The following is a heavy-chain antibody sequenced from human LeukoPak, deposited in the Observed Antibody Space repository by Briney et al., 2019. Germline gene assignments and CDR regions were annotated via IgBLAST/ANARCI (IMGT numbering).Heavy chain of an antibody. J-gene: IGHJ4*02. Sequence: ASVKVSCKPSLYTFTIYGISWVRQAPGQGLEWMGWISAYNGNTNYAQKLQGRVTMTTDTSTSTAYMELRSLRSDDTAVYYCASNPMVRGVRQDYWGQGTLVTVSS. CDR2: ISAYNGNT. D-gene: IGHD3-10*01. CDR1: LYTFTIYG. CDR3: ASNPMVRGVRQDY. V-gene: IGHV1-18*01.